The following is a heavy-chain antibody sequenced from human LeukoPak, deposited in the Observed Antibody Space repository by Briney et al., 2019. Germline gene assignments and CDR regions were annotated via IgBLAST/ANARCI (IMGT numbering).Heavy chain of an antibody. V-gene: IGHV3-30*18. CDR1: GFTFSSYG. Sequence: GGSLRLSCAASGFTFSSYGMHWVRQAPGKGLEWVAVISYDGSNKYYADSVKGRLTISRDNSKNTLYLQMNSLRAEDTAVYYCAKDFKSNWPHYFDHWGQGTLVTVSS. D-gene: IGHD1-1*01. CDR3: AKDFKSNWPHYFDH. J-gene: IGHJ4*02. CDR2: ISYDGSNK.